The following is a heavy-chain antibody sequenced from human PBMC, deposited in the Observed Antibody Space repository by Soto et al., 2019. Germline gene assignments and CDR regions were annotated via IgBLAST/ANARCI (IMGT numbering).Heavy chain of an antibody. CDR1: GGTFSSYA. J-gene: IGHJ4*02. Sequence: ASVKVSCKASGGTFSSYAISWVRQAPGQGLEWMGGIIPIFGTANYAQKFQGRVTITADESTSTAYMELSSLRSEDTAVYYCALSLREGYYFDYWGQGTLVTVSS. CDR3: ALSLREGYYFDY. V-gene: IGHV1-69*13. D-gene: IGHD3-10*01. CDR2: IIPIFGTA.